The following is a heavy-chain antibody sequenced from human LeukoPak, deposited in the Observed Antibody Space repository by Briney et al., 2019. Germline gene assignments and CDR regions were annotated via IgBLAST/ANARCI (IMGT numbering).Heavy chain of an antibody. CDR2: INHSGST. Sequence: PSETLSLTCAVYGGPFSGYYWSWIRQPPGKGLEWIGEINHSGSTNYNPSLKSRVTISVDTSKNQFSLKLSSVTAADTAVYYCARGRYSSGWSRWFDPWGQGTLVTVSS. CDR1: GGPFSGYY. CDR3: ARGRYSSGWSRWFDP. D-gene: IGHD6-19*01. V-gene: IGHV4-34*01. J-gene: IGHJ5*02.